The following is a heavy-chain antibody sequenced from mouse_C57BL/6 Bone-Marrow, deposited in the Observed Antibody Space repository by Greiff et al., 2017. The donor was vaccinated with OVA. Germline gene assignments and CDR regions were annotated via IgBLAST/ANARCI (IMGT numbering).Heavy chain of an antibody. CDR2: IDPPDSYT. CDR1: GYTFPSYW. V-gene: IGHV1-69*01. D-gene: IGHD2-5*01. J-gene: IGHJ4*01. Sequence: VQLQQPGAELVMPGASVKLSCKASGYTFPSYWMNWVTQRPGQGLEWIGEIDPPDSYTNYNQKIKGKSTLTVDKSSSTAYMQLSRLTSNDTAVYYCAREDLYYSNNYAMDYWGQGTSVTVSS. CDR3: AREDLYYSNNYAMDY.